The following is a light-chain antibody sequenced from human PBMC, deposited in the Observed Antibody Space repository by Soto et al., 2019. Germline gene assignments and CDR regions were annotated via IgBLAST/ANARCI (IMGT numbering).Light chain of an antibody. V-gene: IGKV2-30*01. CDR2: RAS. J-gene: IGKJ2*01. CDR1: QSLLFIDGNSY. Sequence: DVVMTQSPLSLPVTLGEPASISCRSSQSLLFIDGNSYLSWFQQRPGQSPRRLIYRASNRDSGVPDRFSGSGSGTDFTLKISRVEAEDVGIYYCMQGTHWPPVTLGQGTKLEIK. CDR3: MQGTHWPPVT.